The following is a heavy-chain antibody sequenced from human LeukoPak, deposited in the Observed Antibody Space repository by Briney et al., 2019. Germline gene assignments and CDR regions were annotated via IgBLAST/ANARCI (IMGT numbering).Heavy chain of an antibody. Sequence: ASVKVSCKASGYTFTTYGISWVRQAPGQGLEWMGWISAYNGYTNYAQKLQGRVTMTTDTSTSTAYMEVRSLRSDDTAVYYCARDSGSYYFDYWGQGTLVTVSS. V-gene: IGHV1-18*01. D-gene: IGHD1-26*01. CDR1: GYTFTTYG. CDR2: ISAYNGYT. CDR3: ARDSGSYYFDY. J-gene: IGHJ4*02.